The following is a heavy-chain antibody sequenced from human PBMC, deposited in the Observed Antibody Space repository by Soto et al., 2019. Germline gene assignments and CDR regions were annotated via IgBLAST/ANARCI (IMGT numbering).Heavy chain of an antibody. V-gene: IGHV3-33*01. D-gene: IGHD6-19*01. CDR3: ARETVGRQWLANAFDI. CDR1: GFTFSSYG. Sequence: HPGGSLRLSCAASGFTFSSYGMHWVRQAPGKGLEWVAVIWHDGSNKYYADSVKGRFTISRDNSKNTLYLQMNSLRAEDTAVYYCARETVGRQWLANAFDIWGQGTMVTVSS. J-gene: IGHJ3*02. CDR2: IWHDGSNK.